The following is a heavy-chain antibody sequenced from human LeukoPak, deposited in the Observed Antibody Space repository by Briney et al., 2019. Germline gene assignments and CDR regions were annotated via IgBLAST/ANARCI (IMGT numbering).Heavy chain of an antibody. V-gene: IGHV3-11*01. Sequence: GGSLRLSCAASGFTFSDYYMSWIRQAPGKGLEWVSYISSRGSTIYYADSVKGRFTISRDNAKNSLYLQMNSLRAEDTAVYYCARDSAPGYSGYDGDWFDPWGQGTLVTVSS. D-gene: IGHD5-12*01. CDR1: GFTFSDYY. CDR2: ISSRGSTI. J-gene: IGHJ5*02. CDR3: ARDSAPGYSGYDGDWFDP.